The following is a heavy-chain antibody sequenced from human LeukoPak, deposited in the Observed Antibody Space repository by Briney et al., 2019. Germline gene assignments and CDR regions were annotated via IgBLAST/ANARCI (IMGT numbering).Heavy chain of an antibody. CDR3: AREFIVVVPAASRLYYYYMDV. J-gene: IGHJ6*03. CDR1: GGSISSSSYY. D-gene: IGHD2-2*01. CDR2: IYYSGSN. Sequence: SETLSLTCTVSGGSISSSSYYWGWIRQPPGKGLEWIGYIYYSGSNYHNPSLKSRVTISVDTSKNQFSLKLTSVTAADTAVYYCAREFIVVVPAASRLYYYYMDVWGKGTTVTISS. V-gene: IGHV4-39*02.